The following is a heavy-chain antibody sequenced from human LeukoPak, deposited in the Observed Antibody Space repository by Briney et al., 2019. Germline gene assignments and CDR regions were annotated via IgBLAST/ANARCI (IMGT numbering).Heavy chain of an antibody. Sequence: KPSETLSLTCGVDGGSFSGYYWNWIRQPPGKGLEWIGSIYYSGSTYYNPSLKSRVTISVDTSKNQFSLKLSSVTAADTAVYYCARGVLLWFGETNFDYWGQGTLVTVSS. J-gene: IGHJ4*02. CDR3: ARGVLLWFGETNFDY. CDR1: GGSFSGYY. D-gene: IGHD3-10*01. V-gene: IGHV4-34*01. CDR2: IYYSGST.